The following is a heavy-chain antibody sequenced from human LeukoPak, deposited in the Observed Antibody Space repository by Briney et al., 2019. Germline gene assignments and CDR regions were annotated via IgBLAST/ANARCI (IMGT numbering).Heavy chain of an antibody. J-gene: IGHJ4*02. Sequence: GGSLRLSCAASGFTFSNYWMTWVRQAPGKGLEWVSVISGSGYYSYYADSVKGRFTVSRDNSKTTLYVQMNSLRADDTAVYYCAKGGPTGSNYFDFWGQGTLVTVSS. CDR3: AKGGPTGSNYFDF. CDR1: GFTFSNYW. D-gene: IGHD1-26*01. V-gene: IGHV3-23*01. CDR2: ISGSGYYS.